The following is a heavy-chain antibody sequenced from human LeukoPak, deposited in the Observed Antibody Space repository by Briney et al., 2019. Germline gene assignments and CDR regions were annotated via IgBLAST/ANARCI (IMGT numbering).Heavy chain of an antibody. Sequence: GGSLRLSCAASGFTFSSYAMNWVRQAPGKGLEWVSSISGSGDDTYYADSVKGRFTISRDNSKNTLYLQMNSLRAEDTAVYYCAREGSSPRDGYSFNFDYWGQGTLVTVSS. J-gene: IGHJ4*02. CDR3: AREGSSPRDGYSFNFDY. V-gene: IGHV3-23*01. CDR1: GFTFSSYA. D-gene: IGHD5-24*01. CDR2: ISGSGDDT.